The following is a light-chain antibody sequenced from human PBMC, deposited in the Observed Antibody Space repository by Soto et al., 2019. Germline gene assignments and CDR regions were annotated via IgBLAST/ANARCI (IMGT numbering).Light chain of an antibody. CDR1: QSVSSY. J-gene: IGKJ4*01. CDR2: VAS. Sequence: EIVLTQSPATLSLSPGERATLSCRASQSVSSYLAWYQQKPGQAPRLLIYVASNRATGIPARFSGSGSGTDFTLTISSLEPEDFAVYYCQQRSNWPLTFGGGTKVDTK. V-gene: IGKV3-11*01. CDR3: QQRSNWPLT.